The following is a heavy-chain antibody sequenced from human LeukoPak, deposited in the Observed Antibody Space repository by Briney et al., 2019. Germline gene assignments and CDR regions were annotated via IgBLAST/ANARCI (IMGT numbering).Heavy chain of an antibody. CDR3: AKDMFTVAGTPVDY. D-gene: IGHD6-19*01. Sequence: GGSLRLSCAASGFTFSSYSMNWVRQAPGKGLEWVSSISSSSSYIYYADSVKGRFTISRDNAKNSLYLQMNSLRAEDTALYYCAKDMFTVAGTPVDYWGQGTLVTVSS. CDR2: ISSSSSYI. CDR1: GFTFSSYS. V-gene: IGHV3-21*04. J-gene: IGHJ4*02.